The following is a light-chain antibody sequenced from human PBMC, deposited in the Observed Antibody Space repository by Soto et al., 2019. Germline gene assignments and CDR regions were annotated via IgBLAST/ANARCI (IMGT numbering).Light chain of an antibody. Sequence: EIVLTQSPATLSLSPGQKVTLSCGASQSVSRNFLAWYQHKPGLAPRLRIYDASSRATGIPDRLSGSGSGTDFTLTIARMEDEDFAVYYCQQYGSLITFGQGTRLEIK. J-gene: IGKJ5*01. V-gene: IGKV3D-20*01. CDR3: QQYGSLIT. CDR2: DAS. CDR1: QSVSRNF.